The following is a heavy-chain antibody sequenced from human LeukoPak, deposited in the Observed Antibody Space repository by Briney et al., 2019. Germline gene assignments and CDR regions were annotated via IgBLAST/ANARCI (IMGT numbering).Heavy chain of an antibody. CDR1: GGSISTYY. CDR3: ARSPTGGSPFFDY. V-gene: IGHV4-59*01. D-gene: IGHD2-15*01. J-gene: IGHJ4*02. CDR2: IYYSGGT. Sequence: SETLSLTCTVSGGSISTYYWSWIRQPPGKGLEWIGYIYYSGGTNYNPSLKSRLTVSVDTSKNQFSLRLSSVTAADTAVYYCARSPTGGSPFFDYWGQGTLVTVSS.